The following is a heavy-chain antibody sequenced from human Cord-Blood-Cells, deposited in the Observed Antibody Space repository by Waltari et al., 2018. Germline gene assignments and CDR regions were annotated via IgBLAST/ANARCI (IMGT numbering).Heavy chain of an antibody. CDR3: ASTSPMKNYGMDV. V-gene: IGHV3-53*02. CDR2: SYSGART. Sequence: EVQLVETGGGLIQPGGSLRLSCAASGFTVSSNYMSWVRQAPGKGLEWVSGSYSGARTNYADVVKGRFTISRDNSKNTLYLQMNSLRAEDTAVYYCASTSPMKNYGMDVWGQGTTVTVSS. CDR1: GFTVSSNY. J-gene: IGHJ6*02. D-gene: IGHD2-2*01.